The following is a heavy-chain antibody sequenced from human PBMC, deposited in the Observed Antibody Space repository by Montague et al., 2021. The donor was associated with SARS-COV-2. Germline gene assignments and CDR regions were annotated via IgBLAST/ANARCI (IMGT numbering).Heavy chain of an antibody. D-gene: IGHD1-20*01. V-gene: IGHV4-59*13. J-gene: IGHJ5*02. CDR1: GGSISSYY. CDR2: IFHSGIT. CDR3: ARTEYNWNDWSDP. Sequence: SETLSLTCSVSGGSISSYYWSWIRQSPGKGLEWIGYIFHSGITDYNPSXKSRVTISVDMSKNQFSLQLNSVTAADSAVYYCARTEYNWNDWSDPWGQGTLVTVSS.